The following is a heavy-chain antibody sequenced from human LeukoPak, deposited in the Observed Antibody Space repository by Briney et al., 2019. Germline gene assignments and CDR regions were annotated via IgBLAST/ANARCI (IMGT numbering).Heavy chain of an antibody. D-gene: IGHD3-10*01. J-gene: IGHJ5*02. Sequence: GGSLRLSCAASGFTFSSYAMHWVRQAPGKGLEWVAVISYDGSNKYYADSVKGRFTISRDNSKNTLYLQMNSLTAEDTAVYYCARDLHPQYYYGSGYLWDNWFDPWGQGTLVTVSS. CDR1: GFTFSSYA. CDR3: ARDLHPQYYYGSGYLWDNWFDP. V-gene: IGHV3-30*04. CDR2: ISYDGSNK.